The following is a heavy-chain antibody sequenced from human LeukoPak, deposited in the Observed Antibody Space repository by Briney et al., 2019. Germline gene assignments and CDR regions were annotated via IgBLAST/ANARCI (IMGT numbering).Heavy chain of an antibody. CDR3: SKDRGGTYGDYFDY. CDR2: IGGSGGTT. V-gene: IGHV3-23*01. J-gene: IGHJ4*02. CDR1: GFTFRSYA. Sequence: GGSLRLSCAASGFTFRSYAMSWVRQSPGKGLEWVSAIGGSGGTTYYADSVKGRFTISRDNSKNTRYLQMNSLRAEDTAVYYCSKDRGGTYGDYFDYWGQGTLVTVSS. D-gene: IGHD4-17*01.